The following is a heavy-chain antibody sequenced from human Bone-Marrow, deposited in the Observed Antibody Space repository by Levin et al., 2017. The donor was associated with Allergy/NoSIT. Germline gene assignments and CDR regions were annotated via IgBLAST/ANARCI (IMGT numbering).Heavy chain of an antibody. CDR1: GFTFTSSA. J-gene: IGHJ3*02. CDR2: IVVGSGNT. CDR3: AAWVVPAATYAFDI. V-gene: IGHV1-58*01. Sequence: ASVKVSCKASGFTFTSSAVQWVRQARGQRLEWIGWIVVGSGNTNYAQKFQERVTITRDMSTSTAYMELSSLRSEDTAVYYCAAWVVPAATYAFDIWGQGTMVTVSS. D-gene: IGHD2-2*01.